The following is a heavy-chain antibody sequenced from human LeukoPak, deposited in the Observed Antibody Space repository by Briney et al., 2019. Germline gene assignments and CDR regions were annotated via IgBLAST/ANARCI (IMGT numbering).Heavy chain of an antibody. CDR1: GFIFSNYA. V-gene: IGHV3-30*02. CDR2: IRYDGGNT. CDR3: AKGPVHYYYYYMDV. J-gene: IGHJ6*03. Sequence: PGGSLRLSCAASGFIFSNYAMQWVRQAPGMGVEWVAFIRYDGGNTYYADSVKGRFTISRDNSKNTLYLQMNSLRAEDTAVYYCAKGPVHYYYYYMDVWGKGTTVTISS.